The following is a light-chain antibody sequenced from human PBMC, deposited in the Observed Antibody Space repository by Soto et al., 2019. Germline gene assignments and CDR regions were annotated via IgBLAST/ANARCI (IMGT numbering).Light chain of an antibody. V-gene: IGKV3-15*01. CDR1: QSISSE. Sequence: EIVMTQSPATLSVSPGESATLSCRARQSISSELDWYQQKPGQPPRLLIYGASTRATGVPARYTGSESGSDFTLTISELQSEDNALYYWQQGHNWPLTFGQGTRLEI. J-gene: IGKJ2*01. CDR2: GAS. CDR3: QQGHNWPLT.